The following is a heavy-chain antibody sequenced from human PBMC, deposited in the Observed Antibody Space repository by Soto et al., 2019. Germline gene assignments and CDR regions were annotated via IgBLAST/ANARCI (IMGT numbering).Heavy chain of an antibody. V-gene: IGHV3-33*01. J-gene: IGHJ6*02. CDR3: ARDWYYYDSSADYYYGMDV. CDR2: IWYDGSNK. D-gene: IGHD3-22*01. CDR1: GFTFSSYG. Sequence: SLRLSCAASGFTFSSYGMHWVRQAPGKGLEWVAVIWYDGSNKYYADSVKGRFTISRDNSKNTLYLQMNSLRAEDTAVYYCARDWYYYDSSADYYYGMDVWGQGTTVTVSS.